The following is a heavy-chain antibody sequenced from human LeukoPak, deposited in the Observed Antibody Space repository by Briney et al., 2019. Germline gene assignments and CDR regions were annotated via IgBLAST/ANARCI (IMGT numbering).Heavy chain of an antibody. Sequence: KPGGSLRLSCAASGFTFSSYSMNWVRQAPGKGLEWVSSISSSSSYIYYADSVKGRFTISRDSAKNSLYLQMNSLRAEDTAVYYCARGIDYCSSTSCYTPPWFDPWGQGTLVTVSS. V-gene: IGHV3-21*01. CDR2: ISSSSSYI. CDR1: GFTFSSYS. J-gene: IGHJ5*02. CDR3: ARGIDYCSSTSCYTPPWFDP. D-gene: IGHD2-2*02.